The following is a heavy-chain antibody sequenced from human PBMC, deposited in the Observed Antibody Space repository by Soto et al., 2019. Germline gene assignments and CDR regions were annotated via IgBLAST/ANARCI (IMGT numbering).Heavy chain of an antibody. D-gene: IGHD3-22*01. CDR3: ARQIYDSDTGPNFQYYFDS. J-gene: IGHJ4*02. CDR1: GYSLAGYW. CDR2: IDPSDSQT. Sequence: GESLKISCKGSGYSLAGYWITLVRQKPGKGLEWMGRIDPSDSQTCYSPSFRGDVTISVIKSITTVFLQWSSLRASGAAMYYCARQIYDSDTGPNFQYYFDSWGQGTPVTVSS. V-gene: IGHV5-10-1*01.